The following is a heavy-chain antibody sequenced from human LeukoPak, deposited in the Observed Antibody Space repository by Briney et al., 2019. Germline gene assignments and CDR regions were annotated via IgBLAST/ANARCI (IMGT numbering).Heavy chain of an antibody. CDR2: ISGSGGST. D-gene: IGHD3-3*01. CDR3: AKELRFLEWATSYDY. Sequence: SGGSLRLSCAASGFTFSSYAMSWVRQAPGKGLEWVSAISGSGGSTYYADSVKGRFTISRDNSKNTLYLQMNSLRAEDTAVYYCAKELRFLEWATSYDYWGQGTLVTVSS. V-gene: IGHV3-23*01. CDR1: GFTFSSYA. J-gene: IGHJ4*02.